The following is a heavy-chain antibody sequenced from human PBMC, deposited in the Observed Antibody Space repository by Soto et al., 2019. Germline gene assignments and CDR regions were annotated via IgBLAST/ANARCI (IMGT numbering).Heavy chain of an antibody. V-gene: IGHV3-20*04. CDR2: VNWNGGST. CDR1: GFIFDDYG. D-gene: IGHD1-26*01. CDR3: VRGASLNFDY. J-gene: IGHJ4*02. Sequence: EVQLVESGGGVLRPGGSLRLSCAASGFIFDDYGMSWARQAPGKGLEWVSGVNWNGGSTGYADSVKGRFTISRDNAMNFLFLQMNSLIVEDTAFYYCVRGASLNFDYWGQGTLVTVSS.